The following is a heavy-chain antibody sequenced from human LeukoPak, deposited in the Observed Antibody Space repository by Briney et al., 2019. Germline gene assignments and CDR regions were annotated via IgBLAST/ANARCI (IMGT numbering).Heavy chain of an antibody. Sequence: SETLSLTCAVYGGSFSGYYWSWIRHPPGKGLEWIGEINHSGSTNYNPSLKSRVTISVHTSKNQVSLKLSPVTAADTAVYYCARGRTTMVRGVLRALVDYWGQGTLVTVSS. V-gene: IGHV4-34*01. J-gene: IGHJ4*02. CDR1: GGSFSGYY. D-gene: IGHD3-10*01. CDR3: ARGRTTMVRGVLRALVDY. CDR2: INHSGST.